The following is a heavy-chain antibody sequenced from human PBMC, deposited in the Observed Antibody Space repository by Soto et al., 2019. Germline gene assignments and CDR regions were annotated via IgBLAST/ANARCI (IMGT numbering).Heavy chain of an antibody. CDR3: AQDSWAIFGVPAGEYYAMDV. Sequence: EVQLLESGGAPVQSGGSLRLSCVASGFTFENYAMSWVRQAPGQWLEWVSAISGSGGTTYYSDSVKGRFTISRDNSKNKVYLQMNDLRVDDAAEYFCAQDSWAIFGVPAGEYYAMDVWGQGTTVTVSS. V-gene: IGHV3-23*01. D-gene: IGHD3-3*01. CDR1: GFTFENYA. CDR2: ISGSGGTT. J-gene: IGHJ6*02.